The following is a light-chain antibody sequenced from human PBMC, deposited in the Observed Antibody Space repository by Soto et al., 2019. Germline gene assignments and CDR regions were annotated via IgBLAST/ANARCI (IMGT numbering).Light chain of an antibody. Sequence: VLTQSPDHLSFSPGEVARLSCSADQSVSGFLGWYQQKLGRAPRLLIHDTSNRATGVPARFSGSGSGTDFTLTISILEPEDFGVYYCQQCGSWPPTFGQGTRPANK. CDR1: QSVSGF. J-gene: IGKJ5*01. CDR2: DTS. CDR3: QQCGSWPPT. V-gene: IGKV3-11*01.